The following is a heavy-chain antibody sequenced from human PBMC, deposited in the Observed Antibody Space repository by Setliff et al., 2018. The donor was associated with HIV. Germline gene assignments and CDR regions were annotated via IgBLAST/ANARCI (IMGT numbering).Heavy chain of an antibody. CDR2: IYWNNNK. J-gene: IGHJ4*02. Sequence: SGPTLVNTTQTLTLTCTFSGLSLSTSGVGVGWIRQSPGKALEWLAFIYWNNNKHYSTSLKSRLTVTKDTSKNRVVFTMTNMDPVDTATYYCAYSGRQLRGPYFDFWGQGTPVPVSS. D-gene: IGHD1-1*01. V-gene: IGHV2-5*01. CDR3: AYSGRQLRGPYFDF. CDR1: GLSLSTSGVG.